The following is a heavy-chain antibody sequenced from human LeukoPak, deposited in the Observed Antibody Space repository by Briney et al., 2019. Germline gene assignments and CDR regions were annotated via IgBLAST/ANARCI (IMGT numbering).Heavy chain of an antibody. CDR2: IGAYNGNT. V-gene: IGHV1-18*01. Sequence: GASVKVSCKASGYTFTTNGISWVRQAPGQGLEWMGWIGAYNGNTNYAQKLQGRVTMTTDTSTSTAYMELRSLRSDDTAVYYCARDHQYDFDYWGQGTLVTVSS. CDR1: GYTFTTNG. J-gene: IGHJ4*02. CDR3: ARDHQYDFDY. D-gene: IGHD2-2*01.